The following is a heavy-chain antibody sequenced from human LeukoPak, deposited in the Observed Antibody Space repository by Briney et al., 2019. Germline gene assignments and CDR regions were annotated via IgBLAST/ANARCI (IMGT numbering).Heavy chain of an antibody. CDR1: GFTFRNYA. J-gene: IGHJ4*02. D-gene: IGHD4-17*01. V-gene: IGHV3-23*01. Sequence: GGSLRPSCAASGFTFRNYAMTWVRQAPGKGLEWVSSISASGSSTWYADSVKGRFTISRDNAKNTLYLRMNSLRAEDTAEYYCAKDERGDYVTGFDSWGQGTLVTVSS. CDR2: ISASGSST. CDR3: AKDERGDYVTGFDS.